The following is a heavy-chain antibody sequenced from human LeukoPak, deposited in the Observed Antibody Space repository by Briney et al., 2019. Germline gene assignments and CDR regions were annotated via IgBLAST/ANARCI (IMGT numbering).Heavy chain of an antibody. Sequence: SETLSLTCAVYGGSFSGYYWTWIRRPPGKGLEWIGEINHSGSTNYNPSLKSRVIISVDTSKNQFSLKLSSVTAADTAVYYCATYTITGAWAEYFLHSGQGTLVTVSS. CDR2: INHSGST. D-gene: IGHD3-16*01. CDR3: ATYTITGAWAEYFLH. CDR1: GGSFSGYY. J-gene: IGHJ1*01. V-gene: IGHV4-34*01.